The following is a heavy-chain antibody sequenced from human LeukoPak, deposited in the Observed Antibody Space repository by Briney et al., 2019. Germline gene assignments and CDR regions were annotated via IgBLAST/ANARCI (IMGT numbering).Heavy chain of an antibody. V-gene: IGHV3-49*04. CDR3: TRVTRLSRRFDH. CDR2: IRSKAYGGTT. CDR1: GFTFGDYA. Sequence: GGSLRLSCTASGFTFGDYAMSWVRQAPGKGLEWVGFIRSKAYGGTTEYAASVKGRFTISRDDSKSIAYLQMNSLKTEDTAVYYCTRVTRLSRRFDHWGQGTLVTVSS. D-gene: IGHD6-25*01. J-gene: IGHJ4*02.